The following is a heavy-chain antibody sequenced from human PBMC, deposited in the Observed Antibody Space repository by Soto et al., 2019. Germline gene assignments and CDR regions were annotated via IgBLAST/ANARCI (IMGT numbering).Heavy chain of an antibody. J-gene: IGHJ6*02. Sequence: QVQLQESGPGLVKPSPTLSLTCSVSGGSISSGYYYWSWIRPPPGKGLEGIGNIYYSGNNYYKPSLKSRFVISIDTSMNQFSLKVGAVTAADTAVYYCASSSLYGIDVWGQGATVTVSS. CDR1: GGSISSGYYY. V-gene: IGHV4-30-4*01. CDR2: IYYSGNN. CDR3: ASSSLYGIDV.